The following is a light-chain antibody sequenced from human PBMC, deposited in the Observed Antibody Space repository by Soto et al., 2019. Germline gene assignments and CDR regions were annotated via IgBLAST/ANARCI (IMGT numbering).Light chain of an antibody. V-gene: IGKV3-20*01. CDR3: HHNVDSPWG. Sequence: EIVLTQSPGTLSLYPGKRATLSCRASQRFNSAYLAWYQHKPGQPPRLLIYTSSNRAAGIPDRVSGSASGTDFTLTISRLEPEDSAVYYCHHNVDSPWGLGQGTKVEIK. J-gene: IGKJ1*01. CDR1: QRFNSAY. CDR2: TSS.